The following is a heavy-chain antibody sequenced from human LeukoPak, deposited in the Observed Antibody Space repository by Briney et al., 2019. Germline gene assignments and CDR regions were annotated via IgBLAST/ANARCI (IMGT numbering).Heavy chain of an antibody. D-gene: IGHD3-3*01. V-gene: IGHV3-7*01. J-gene: IGHJ6*02. Sequence: PGGSLRLSCAASGFTFNSYTMNWVRQAPGKGLEWVANIKQDGSEKYYVDSVKGRFTISRDNAKNSLYLQMNSLRAEDTAVYYCAGARITIFWYYGMDVWGQGTTVTVSS. CDR1: GFTFNSYT. CDR3: AGARITIFWYYGMDV. CDR2: IKQDGSEK.